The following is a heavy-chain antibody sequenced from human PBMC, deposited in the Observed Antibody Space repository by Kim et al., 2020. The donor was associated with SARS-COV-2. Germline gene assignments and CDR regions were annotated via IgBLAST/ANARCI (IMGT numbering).Heavy chain of an antibody. CDR3: ARGTFSGLSINYYYYYGMDV. V-gene: IGHV4-34*01. Sequence: SETLSLTCAVYGGSFSGYYWSWIRQPPGKGLEWIGEINHSGSTNYNPSLKSRVTISVDTSKNQFSLKLSSVTAADTAVYYCARGTFSGLSINYYYYYGMDVWGQGTTVTVSS. D-gene: IGHD3-3*02. CDR1: GGSFSGYY. CDR2: INHSGST. J-gene: IGHJ6*02.